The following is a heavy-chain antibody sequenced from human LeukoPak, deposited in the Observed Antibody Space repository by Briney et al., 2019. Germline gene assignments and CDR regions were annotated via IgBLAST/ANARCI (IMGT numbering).Heavy chain of an antibody. CDR1: GFTFSSYA. CDR3: ANFMVRGVTDY. D-gene: IGHD3-10*01. V-gene: IGHV3-23*01. Sequence: GGSLRLSCAASGFTFSSYATSWVRQAPGKGLEWVSAISGSGGSTYYADSVKGRFTISRDNSKNTLYLQMNSLRAEDTAVCYCANFMVRGVTDYWGQGTLVTVSS. CDR2: ISGSGGST. J-gene: IGHJ4*02.